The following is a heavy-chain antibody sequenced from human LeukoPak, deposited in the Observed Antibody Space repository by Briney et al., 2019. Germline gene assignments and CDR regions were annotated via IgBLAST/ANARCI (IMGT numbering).Heavy chain of an antibody. D-gene: IGHD5-18*01. Sequence: PSETLSLTCTVSGGSISSYYWSWIRQPPGKGLEWIGYIYYSGSTNYNPSLKSRVTISVDTSKNQFSLKLSSVTAADTAVYYCARVPYSYGPDWYFDLWGRGTLVTVSS. CDR2: IYYSGST. CDR1: GGSISSYY. V-gene: IGHV4-59*01. CDR3: ARVPYSYGPDWYFDL. J-gene: IGHJ2*01.